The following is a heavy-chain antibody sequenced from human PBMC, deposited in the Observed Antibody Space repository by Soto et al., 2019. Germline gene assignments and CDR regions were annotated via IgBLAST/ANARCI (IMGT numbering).Heavy chain of an antibody. CDR3: ARHPSFHSNPFFWFDP. J-gene: IGHJ5*02. Sequence: SETLSLTCTVSGGSIYSSSYYWGWIRQPPGKGLEWIGSIFYSGSTYHNPSLKSRATISVDTSKNQFSLRLSSVTAADTAVYYCARHPSFHSNPFFWFDPWGQGTLVTVSS. CDR1: GGSIYSSSYY. D-gene: IGHD4-4*01. V-gene: IGHV4-39*01. CDR2: IFYSGST.